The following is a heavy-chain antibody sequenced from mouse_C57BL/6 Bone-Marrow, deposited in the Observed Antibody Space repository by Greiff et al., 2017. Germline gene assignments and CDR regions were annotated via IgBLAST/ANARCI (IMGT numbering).Heavy chain of an antibody. CDR1: GYTFTSYW. J-gene: IGHJ3*01. CDR3: AREGLGDAWFAY. V-gene: IGHV1-59*01. CDR2: IDPSDSYT. D-gene: IGHD2-13*01. Sequence: QVQLQQPGAELVRPGTSVKLSCKASGYTFTSYWMHWVKQRPGQGLEWIGVIDPSDSYTNYNQKFKGKATLTVDTSSSTAYMQLSSLTSEDSAVYYCAREGLGDAWFAYWGQGTLV.